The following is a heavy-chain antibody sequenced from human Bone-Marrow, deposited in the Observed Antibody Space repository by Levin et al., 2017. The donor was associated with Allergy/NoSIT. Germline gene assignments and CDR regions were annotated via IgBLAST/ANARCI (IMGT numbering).Heavy chain of an antibody. J-gene: IGHJ4*01. V-gene: IGHV3-23*05. CDR3: VRRWYCTGTCYQPTFDY. D-gene: IGHD2-8*02. CDR1: GFIFSSHG. Sequence: GGSLRLSCAASGFIFSSHGMSWVRQAPGKGLEWVSSFTTSTTTTYYADSVKGRFTISRDNSENTLHLQMNSLRAEDTAIYYCVRRWYCTGTCYQPTFDYWGHGTLVSVSS. CDR2: FTTSTTTT.